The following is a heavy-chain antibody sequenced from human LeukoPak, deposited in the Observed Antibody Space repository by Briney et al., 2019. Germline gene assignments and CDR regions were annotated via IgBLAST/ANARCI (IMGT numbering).Heavy chain of an antibody. V-gene: IGHV3-23*01. CDR2: ISGSGGST. CDR1: GFTFSSYA. CDR3: AKDGYGDYSYYFDY. J-gene: IGHJ4*02. D-gene: IGHD4-17*01. Sequence: GGSLRPSCAASGFTFSSYAMSWVRQAPGKGLEWVSAISGSGGSTYYADSVKGRFTISRDNSKNTLYLQMNSLRAEDTAVYYCAKDGYGDYSYYFDYWGQGTLVTVSS.